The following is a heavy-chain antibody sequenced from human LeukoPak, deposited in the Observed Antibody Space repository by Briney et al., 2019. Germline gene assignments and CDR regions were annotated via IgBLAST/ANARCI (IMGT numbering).Heavy chain of an antibody. V-gene: IGHV1-69*04. CDR1: GGTFSSYA. CDR2: IIPILGIA. D-gene: IGHD2-2*01. J-gene: IGHJ5*02. Sequence: SVKVSCKASGGTFSSYAISWVRQAPGRGLEWMGRIIPILGIANYAQKFQGRVTITADKSTSTAYMELSSLRSEDTAVYYCAGYCSSTSCYDWFDPWGQGTLVTVSS. CDR3: AGYCSSTSCYDWFDP.